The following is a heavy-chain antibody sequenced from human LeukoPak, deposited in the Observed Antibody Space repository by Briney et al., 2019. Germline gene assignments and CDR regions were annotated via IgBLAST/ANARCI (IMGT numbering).Heavy chain of an antibody. V-gene: IGHV4-39*01. Sequence: SETLSLTCTVSGGSISSSSYYWGWIRQPPGKGLEWIGSIYYSGSTYYNPSLKSRVTISVDTSKNQFSLKLSSVTAADTAVYYCARHREIWTPERMTTLGHFDYWGQGTLVTVSS. D-gene: IGHD2/OR15-2a*01. J-gene: IGHJ4*02. CDR1: GGSISSSSYY. CDR2: IYYSGST. CDR3: ARHREIWTPERMTTLGHFDY.